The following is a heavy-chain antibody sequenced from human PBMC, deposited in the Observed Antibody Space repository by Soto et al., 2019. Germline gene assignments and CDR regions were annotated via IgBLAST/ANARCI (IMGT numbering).Heavy chain of an antibody. CDR1: NGSISSYY. V-gene: IGHV4-4*07. D-gene: IGHD3-10*01. J-gene: IGHJ4*02. CDR2: MYIGGNT. Sequence: QVQLQESGPRLVKPSENLSLTCSVPNGSISSYYWCWIRLAPGKGLEWIGRMYIGGNTNYNPTLKSCVTMSVDTSKNEFSLKMRSVTAADAAVYYCAIGYYGWGDYWGQGTQVTVSP. CDR3: AIGYYGWGDY.